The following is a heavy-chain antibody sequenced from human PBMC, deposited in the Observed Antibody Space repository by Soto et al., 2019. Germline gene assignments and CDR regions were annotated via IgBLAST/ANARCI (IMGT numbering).Heavy chain of an antibody. CDR2: ISSSGSII. D-gene: IGHD3-22*01. CDR1: GFTLSDYY. J-gene: IGHJ4*02. V-gene: IGHV3-11*01. CDR3: AIDLGYCDSDGSFDF. Sequence: GGSLRLSCAASGFTLSDYYMSWIRQAPGKGLEWVSYISSSGSIIYYADSGKGRFTISRHNPKNSLYLQMNSLRAEDTAVSYCAIDLGYCDSDGSFDFWCRRTLVSVFS.